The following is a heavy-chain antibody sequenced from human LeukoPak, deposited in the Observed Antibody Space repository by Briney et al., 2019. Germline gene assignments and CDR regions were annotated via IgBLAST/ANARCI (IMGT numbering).Heavy chain of an antibody. CDR2: ISYDGSNK. J-gene: IGHJ4*02. Sequence: PGRSLRLSCAASGFTFSSYGMHWVRQAPGKGLEWVAVISYDGSNKYYADSVKGRFTISRDNSKNTLYLQMNSLRDEDTAVYYCASRPRFDTRGYYVDYWGQGSLVTVSS. V-gene: IGHV3-30*03. CDR3: ASRPRFDTRGYYVDY. CDR1: GFTFSSYG. D-gene: IGHD3-22*01.